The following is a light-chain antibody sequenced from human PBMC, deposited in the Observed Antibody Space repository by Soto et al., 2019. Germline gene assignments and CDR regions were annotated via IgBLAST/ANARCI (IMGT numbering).Light chain of an antibody. V-gene: IGKV1-5*01. J-gene: IGKJ1*01. CDR1: HSISSW. CDR2: DAS. Sequence: DIQMTQSPSTLSASVGDRVTITCRASHSISSWLAWYQQKQGKAPKLLIYDASSLESGVPSRFSGSGSGTEFTLTISSLQPDDFATYYCQQYNSYSLTWTFGQGTKVDNK. CDR3: QQYNSYSLTWT.